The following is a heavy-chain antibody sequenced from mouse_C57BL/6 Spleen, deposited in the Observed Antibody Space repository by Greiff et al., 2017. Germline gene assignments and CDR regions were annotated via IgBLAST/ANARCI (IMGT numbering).Heavy chain of an antibody. CDR3: TRGYYDQSLAY. Sequence: VQLQQSGAELVRPGASVTLSCKASGYTFTDYEMHWVKQTPVHGLEWIGAIDPETGGTAYNQKFKGKAILTADKSSSTAYMELRSLTSEDSAVYYCTRGYYDQSLAYWGQGTTLTVSS. D-gene: IGHD2-4*01. CDR1: GYTFTDYE. V-gene: IGHV1-15*01. CDR2: IDPETGGT. J-gene: IGHJ2*01.